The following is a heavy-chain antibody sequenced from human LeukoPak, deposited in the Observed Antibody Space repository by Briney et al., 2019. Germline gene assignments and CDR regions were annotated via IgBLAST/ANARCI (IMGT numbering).Heavy chain of an antibody. Sequence: PSETLSLTCTVSDGSITNYDWSWVRQSPGKGLEFIGRVHYSGNAIYNPSFRSRVTISIDTSKRHFFLQLKSVTAADTAVYCATGYNDFRVEGRYFYSWGXXXLVXVSS. D-gene: IGHD3-9*01. CDR3: TGYNDFRVEGRYFYS. J-gene: IGHJ4*02. CDR2: VHYSGNA. V-gene: IGHV4-59*01. CDR1: DGSITNYD.